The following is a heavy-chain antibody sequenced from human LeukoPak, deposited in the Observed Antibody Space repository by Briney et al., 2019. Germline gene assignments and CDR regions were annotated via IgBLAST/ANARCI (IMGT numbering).Heavy chain of an antibody. CDR3: ARVDPDSSSTLEVFDY. V-gene: IGHV4-59*01. CDR1: GGSISSSH. J-gene: IGHJ4*02. Sequence: SETLSLTCTVSGGSISSSHCNWIRQPPGKGLEWIGYISYNGGANYNPSLKSRVTMSVDTSKNQFSLKLTSVTAADTAVYYCARVDPDSSSTLEVFDYWGQGTLVTVSS. D-gene: IGHD6-6*01. CDR2: ISYNGGA.